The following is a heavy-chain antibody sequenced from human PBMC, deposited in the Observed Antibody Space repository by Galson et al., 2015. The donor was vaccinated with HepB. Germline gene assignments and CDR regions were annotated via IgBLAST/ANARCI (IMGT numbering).Heavy chain of an antibody. V-gene: IGHV4-34*01. CDR3: ARSCFLEPNFFQTSGDCYSRPSDY. D-gene: IGHD2-21*01. Sequence: ETLSLTCAVYGGSFSGYYWSWIRQPPGKGLEWIGEINHSGSTNYNPSLKSRVTISVDTSKNQFSLKLSSVTAADTAVYYCARSCFLEPNFFQTSGDCYSRPSDYWGQGILVTVSS. CDR2: INHSGST. CDR1: GGSFSGYY. J-gene: IGHJ4*02.